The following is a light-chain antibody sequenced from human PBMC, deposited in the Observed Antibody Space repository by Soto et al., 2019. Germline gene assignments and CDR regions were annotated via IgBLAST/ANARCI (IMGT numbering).Light chain of an antibody. CDR2: KAS. V-gene: IGKV1-5*03. J-gene: IGKJ1*01. CDR1: QSISSW. Sequence: DIQMTQSPSTLSASVGDRVTITCRASQSISSWLAWYQHKPGKAPKLLIYKASSLESGVPSRFSGGGSGTEFTVTISSLQPDDVATYYCQQYNSDSWTFGQGTKVEIK. CDR3: QQYNSDSWT.